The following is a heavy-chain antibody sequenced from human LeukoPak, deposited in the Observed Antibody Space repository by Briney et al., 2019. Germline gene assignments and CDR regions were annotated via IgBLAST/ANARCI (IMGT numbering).Heavy chain of an antibody. J-gene: IGHJ6*02. CDR3: ARDRWENYYYYGMDV. CDR2: ISAYNGNT. CDR1: GYTFTSYG. Sequence: GASVKVSCKASGYTFTSYGISWVRQAPGKGLEWMGWISAYNGNTNYAQKLQGRVTMTTDTSTSTAYMELRSLRSDDTAVYYCARDRWENYYYYGMDVWGQGTTVTVSS. V-gene: IGHV1-18*01. D-gene: IGHD1-26*01.